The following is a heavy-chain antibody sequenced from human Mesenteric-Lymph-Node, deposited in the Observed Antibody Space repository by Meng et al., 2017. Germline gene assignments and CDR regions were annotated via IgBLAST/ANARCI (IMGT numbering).Heavy chain of an antibody. J-gene: IGHJ3*02. Sequence: LSLTCAASGFTFSPYTANWVRQAPGKGLEWVSSISSSTRYIYYADSVQGRFTISRDHARNSLYLQMNNLRPDDTAVYYCARGGAAGTPVTYAFDIWGQGTMVTVSS. CDR3: ARGGAAGTPVTYAFDI. D-gene: IGHD6-25*01. CDR1: GFTFSPYT. CDR2: ISSSTRYI. V-gene: IGHV3-21*01.